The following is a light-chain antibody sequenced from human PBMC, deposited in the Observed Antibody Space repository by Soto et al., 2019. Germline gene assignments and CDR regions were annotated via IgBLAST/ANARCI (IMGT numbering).Light chain of an antibody. J-gene: IGKJ1*01. Sequence: EIVLTQSPGTLSLSPGERATLSCRASQSVSNSYLAWYQQKPGQAPRLLIYGASNRATGIPDRFSGSGSGTDFTLTIGRLEPEDCAVYYCKHYANSPQTFGQGTKVDIK. CDR3: KHYANSPQT. CDR2: GAS. CDR1: QSVSNSY. V-gene: IGKV3-20*01.